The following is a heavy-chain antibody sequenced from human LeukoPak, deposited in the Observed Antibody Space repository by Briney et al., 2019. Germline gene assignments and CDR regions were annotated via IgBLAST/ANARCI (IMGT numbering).Heavy chain of an antibody. V-gene: IGHV4-34*01. CDR2: INHSGST. Sequence: SETLSLTCAVYGGSFSGYYWSWIRQPPGKGLEWIGEINHSGSTNYNPSLKSRVTISVDTSKNQFSLKLSSVTAVDTAVYYCARDGRYCSSTSCYRYWFDPWGQGTLVTVSS. D-gene: IGHD2-2*02. J-gene: IGHJ5*02. CDR1: GGSFSGYY. CDR3: ARDGRYCSSTSCYRYWFDP.